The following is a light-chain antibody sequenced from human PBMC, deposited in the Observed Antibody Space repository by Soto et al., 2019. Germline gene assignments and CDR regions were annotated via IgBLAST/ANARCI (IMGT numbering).Light chain of an antibody. CDR3: QHYGDSRT. CDR1: QTVANNA. CDR2: GAS. Sequence: ELVLTQAPITLSLSSGEKATLSCVASQTVANNALAWYQQKPGQAPRLLIFGASSRATAIPDRFSGSGSGTDFTLSISRLEPEDFALYYCQHYGDSRTFGQGTKVDIK. J-gene: IGKJ1*01. V-gene: IGKV3-20*01.